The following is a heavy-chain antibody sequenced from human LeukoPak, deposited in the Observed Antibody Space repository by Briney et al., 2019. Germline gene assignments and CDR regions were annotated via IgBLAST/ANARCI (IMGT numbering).Heavy chain of an antibody. Sequence: PGGSLRLSCAASGFTFSSYWMSWVRQAPGKGLEWVANIKQDGSEKYYVDSVKGRFTISRDNAKNSLYLQMNSLRAEDTAVYYCATGSITMVRGVINYWGQGTLVTVSS. V-gene: IGHV3-7*01. CDR1: GFTFSSYW. D-gene: IGHD3-10*01. J-gene: IGHJ4*02. CDR2: IKQDGSEK. CDR3: ATGSITMVRGVINY.